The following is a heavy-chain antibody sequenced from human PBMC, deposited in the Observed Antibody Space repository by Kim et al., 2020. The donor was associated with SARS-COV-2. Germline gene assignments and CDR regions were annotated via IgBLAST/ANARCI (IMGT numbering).Heavy chain of an antibody. V-gene: IGHV3-23*01. CDR3: AKGSKIVVVITTYDFDY. D-gene: IGHD3-22*01. J-gene: IGHJ4*02. Sequence: VKRRFTISRDHSTSTLYLQMNSLRAGDTAVYYCAKGSKIVVVITTYDFDYWGQGTLVTVSS.